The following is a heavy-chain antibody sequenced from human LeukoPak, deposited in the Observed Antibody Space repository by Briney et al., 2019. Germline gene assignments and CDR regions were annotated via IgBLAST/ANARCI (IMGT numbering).Heavy chain of an antibody. V-gene: IGHV3-21*01. D-gene: IGHD6-19*01. CDR3: ASGSYSSGWLFDL. CDR2: ISSSTTYT. CDR1: GFTFSTYS. Sequence: GGSLRLSCAASGFTFSTYSMNWVRQAPGKGLEWVSSISSSTTYTFYADSLKGRFTISRGNAKNSLYLQMNSLRADDTAVYYCASGSYSSGWLFDLWGRGTLVTVSS. J-gene: IGHJ2*01.